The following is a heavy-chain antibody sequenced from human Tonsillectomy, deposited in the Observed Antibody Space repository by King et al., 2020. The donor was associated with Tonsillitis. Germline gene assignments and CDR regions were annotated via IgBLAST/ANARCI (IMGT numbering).Heavy chain of an antibody. CDR2: ISSDGSDT. D-gene: IGHD1-26*01. J-gene: IGHJ4*02. Sequence: VQLVESGGGLVQPGGSLRLSCAVSGFPFSSNWMHWVRQVPGKGLVWVSRISSDGSDTKYADSVKGRFTISRDNAKNTLYLQMNSLRAEDTAVYYCARRSYYLDDWGQGTLVTVSS. CDR3: ARRSYYLDD. V-gene: IGHV3-74*03. CDR1: GFPFSSNW.